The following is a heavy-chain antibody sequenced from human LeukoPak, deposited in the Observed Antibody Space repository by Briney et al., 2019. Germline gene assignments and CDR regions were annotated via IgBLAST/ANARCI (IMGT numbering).Heavy chain of an antibody. D-gene: IGHD3-10*01. Sequence: GASVKVSCKASGYTFTSYYMHWVRQAPGQGLEWMGWISAYNGNTSYAQKLQGRVTMTTDTSTSAAYMELRSLRSDDTAVYYCAVWFGEFLDYWGQGTLVTVSS. CDR2: ISAYNGNT. V-gene: IGHV1-18*04. CDR1: GYTFTSYY. J-gene: IGHJ4*02. CDR3: AVWFGEFLDY.